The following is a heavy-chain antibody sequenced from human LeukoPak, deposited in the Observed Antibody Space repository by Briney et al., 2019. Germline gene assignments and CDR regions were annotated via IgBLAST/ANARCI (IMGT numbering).Heavy chain of an antibody. CDR1: GFTFSSYA. D-gene: IGHD3-22*01. CDR2: ISGSGGST. J-gene: IGHJ4*02. V-gene: IGHV3-23*01. Sequence: GGSLRLSCAASGFTFSSYAMSWVRQAPGKGLEWVSAISGSGGSTYYADSVKGRFTISRDNAKNSLYLQMNTLRAEDTAVYYCARDRHKYNYDSGGYPPYWGQGTLVTVSS. CDR3: ARDRHKYNYDSGGYPPY.